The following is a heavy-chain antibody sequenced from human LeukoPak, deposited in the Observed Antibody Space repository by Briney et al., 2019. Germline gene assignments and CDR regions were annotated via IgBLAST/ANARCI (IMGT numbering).Heavy chain of an antibody. CDR3: ARDPYDFWSGYQSGDFDY. CDR2: IYYSGST. V-gene: IGHV4-39*07. CDR1: GGSISSSSYY. Sequence: SETLSLTCTVSGGSISSSSYYWGWIRQPPGKGLEWIGSIYYSGSTYYNPSLKSRVTISVDTSKNQFSLKLSSVTAADTAVYYCARDPYDFWSGYQSGDFDYWGQGTLVTVSS. D-gene: IGHD3-3*01. J-gene: IGHJ4*02.